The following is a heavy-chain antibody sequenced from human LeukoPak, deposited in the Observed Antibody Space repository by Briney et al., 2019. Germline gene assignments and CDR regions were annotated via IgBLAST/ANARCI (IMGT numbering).Heavy chain of an antibody. V-gene: IGHV3-48*03. CDR1: GFTFSSYE. Sequence: GGSLRLSCAASGFTFSSYEINWVRQAPGKGLEWVSYISSSGSTIKYADSVKGRFTISRGNAKNSLYLQMNSLRAEDTAVYYCARAYSETYGLGYYYMDVWGKGTTVTISS. D-gene: IGHD1-26*01. J-gene: IGHJ6*03. CDR2: ISSSGSTI. CDR3: ARAYSETYGLGYYYMDV.